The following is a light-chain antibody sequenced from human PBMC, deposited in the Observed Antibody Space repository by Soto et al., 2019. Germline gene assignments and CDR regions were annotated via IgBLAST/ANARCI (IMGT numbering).Light chain of an antibody. CDR3: AAWEDSLSGAYV. Sequence: QSVLTQPPSASGTPGQRVTISCSGSSSNIGNNDVYWYQQLPGTAPRLLMYSTNQRPSGVPDRFSGSKSGTSASLAISGLRSEDEADYYCAAWEDSLSGAYVFGTGTKSPS. CDR2: STN. CDR1: SSNIGNND. V-gene: IGLV1-47*02. J-gene: IGLJ1*01.